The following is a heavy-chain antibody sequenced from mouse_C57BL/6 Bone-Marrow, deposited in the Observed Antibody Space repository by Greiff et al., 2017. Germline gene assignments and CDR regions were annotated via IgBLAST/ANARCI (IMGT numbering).Heavy chain of an antibody. CDR3: ARFLYYDYWYFDV. CDR1: GFTFTDYY. CDR2: IRNKANGYTT. D-gene: IGHD2-4*01. Sequence: EVKVVESGGGLVQPGGSLSLSCAASGFTFTDYYMSWVRQPPGKALEWLGFIRNKANGYTTEYSASVKGRFTISRDNSQSILYLQMNALRAEDSATYYCARFLYYDYWYFDVWGTGTTVTVSS. V-gene: IGHV7-3*01. J-gene: IGHJ1*03.